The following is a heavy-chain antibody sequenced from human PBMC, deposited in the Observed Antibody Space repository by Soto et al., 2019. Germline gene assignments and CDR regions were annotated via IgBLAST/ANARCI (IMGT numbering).Heavy chain of an antibody. J-gene: IGHJ4*02. D-gene: IGHD6-13*01. Sequence: PSETLSLTCAVSGGSIGSGGYSWSWIRQPPGKGLEWIGYIYHSGSTYYNPSLKSRVTISVDNSKNTLNLQMNSLRAEDTAVYYCARRSSSWYFDYWGQGTLVTVSS. CDR2: IYHSGST. V-gene: IGHV4-30-2*01. CDR3: ARRSSSWYFDY. CDR1: GGSIGSGGYS.